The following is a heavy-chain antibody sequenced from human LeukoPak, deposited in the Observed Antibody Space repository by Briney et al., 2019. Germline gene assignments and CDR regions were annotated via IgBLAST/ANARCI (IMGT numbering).Heavy chain of an antibody. CDR3: ARYWVNVDIVAGLDY. J-gene: IGHJ4*02. Sequence: GGSLRLSCAASGFTFSSYGMHWVRQAPGKGLEWVAVIWYDGSNKYYADSVKGRFTISRDNYKNTLYLQMNSLRAEDTAVYYCARYWVNVDIVAGLDYWGQGTLVTVSS. CDR2: IWYDGSNK. V-gene: IGHV3-33*01. D-gene: IGHD5-12*01. CDR1: GFTFSSYG.